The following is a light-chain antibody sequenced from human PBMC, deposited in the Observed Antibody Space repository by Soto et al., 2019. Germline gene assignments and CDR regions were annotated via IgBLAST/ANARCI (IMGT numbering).Light chain of an antibody. Sequence: EIVMTQSPATLSVSPGERATLSCRASQSVSSNFAWYQQKPGQAPRLLIYGASTRATGIPARFSGSGSGTEFTLTISSLQSEDFAVYYCHLYNNWPGTFGQGTKVEIK. CDR3: HLYNNWPGT. CDR2: GAS. CDR1: QSVSSN. V-gene: IGKV3-15*01. J-gene: IGKJ1*01.